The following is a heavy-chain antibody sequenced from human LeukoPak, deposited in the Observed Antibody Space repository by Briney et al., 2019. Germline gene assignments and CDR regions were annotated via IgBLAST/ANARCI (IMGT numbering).Heavy chain of an antibody. CDR3: AKDLSYQLVYWFDP. D-gene: IGHD2-2*01. Sequence: GGSLRLSCAASGFAFSSYAMSWVRQAPGKGLEWVSAISGSGGSTYYADSVKGRFTISRDNFKNTLYLQMNSLRAEDTAVYYCAKDLSYQLVYWFDPWGQGTLVTVSS. CDR1: GFAFSSYA. J-gene: IGHJ5*02. CDR2: ISGSGGST. V-gene: IGHV3-23*01.